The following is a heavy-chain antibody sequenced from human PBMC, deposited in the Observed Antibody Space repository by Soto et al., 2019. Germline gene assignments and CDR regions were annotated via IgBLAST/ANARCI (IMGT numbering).Heavy chain of an antibody. Sequence: GGSLRLSCAASGFTFSSYGMHWVRQAPGKGLEWVAVIWYDGSNKYYADSVKGRFTISRDNSKNTLYLQMNSLRAEDTAVYYCARVGGVVPAATSYYYYYYMDVWGKGTTVTVSS. D-gene: IGHD2-2*01. CDR2: IWYDGSNK. CDR3: ARVGGVVPAATSYYYYYYMDV. CDR1: GFTFSSYG. V-gene: IGHV3-33*01. J-gene: IGHJ6*03.